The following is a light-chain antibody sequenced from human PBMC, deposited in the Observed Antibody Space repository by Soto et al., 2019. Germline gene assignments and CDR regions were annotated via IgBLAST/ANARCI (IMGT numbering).Light chain of an antibody. CDR1: RSVDSH. J-gene: IGKJ4*01. V-gene: IGKV3-11*01. CDR2: EAS. CDR3: QQRGHWPPLP. Sequence: EVGLTQSPATLSLSPGETATLSCRASRSVDSHLAWYQHKPGQAPRLLIFEASTRATGVRARVSGSGSGTHFTLTINSLEPEDFAVYYCQQRGHWPPLPVGGGTKVHI.